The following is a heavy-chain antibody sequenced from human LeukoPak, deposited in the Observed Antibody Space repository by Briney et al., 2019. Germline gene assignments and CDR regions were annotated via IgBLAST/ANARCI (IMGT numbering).Heavy chain of an antibody. D-gene: IGHD2-21*02. Sequence: PGGSLRLSCVTSGFTFSTYAMSWLRQAPGKGLEWVSIISGDGGSTVYADSVKGRFTISRDSSKSTMFLQMNSLRADDTAVYYCAKGLGAYCGGGCYSRVFDSWGQGTLVTVSS. CDR1: GFTFSTYA. CDR3: AKGLGAYCGGGCYSRVFDS. V-gene: IGHV3-23*01. CDR2: ISGDGGST. J-gene: IGHJ4*02.